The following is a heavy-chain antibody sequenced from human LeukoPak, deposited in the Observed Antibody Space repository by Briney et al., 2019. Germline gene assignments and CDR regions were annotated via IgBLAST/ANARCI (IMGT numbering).Heavy chain of an antibody. V-gene: IGHV3-30*02. CDR3: AREGGTVVIGRFDY. Sequence: GGSLRLSCAASGINFGASGMHWVRQAPGMGLEWVTFIQTDGSDKRYAASVAGRFTISRDNSKNTVYLRMSSLRPDDTALYYCAREGGTVVIGRFDYWGQGTLVTVSS. CDR2: IQTDGSDK. CDR1: GINFGASG. D-gene: IGHD2-2*01. J-gene: IGHJ4*02.